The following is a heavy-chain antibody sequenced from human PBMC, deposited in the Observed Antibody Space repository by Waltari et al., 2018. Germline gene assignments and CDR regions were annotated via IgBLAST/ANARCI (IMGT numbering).Heavy chain of an antibody. CDR2: IYWNDDK. Sequence: QITLKESGPTLVKPTQTLTLTCTFSGFSLSTSGVGVGWIRQPPGKALEWLALIYWNDDKRYSPSLKSRLTSTKDTSKNQVVLTMTNMDPVDTATYYCAHRHCSGGSCYNYFDYWGQGTLVTVSS. J-gene: IGHJ4*02. D-gene: IGHD2-15*01. CDR3: AHRHCSGGSCYNYFDY. V-gene: IGHV2-5*01. CDR1: GFSLSTSGVG.